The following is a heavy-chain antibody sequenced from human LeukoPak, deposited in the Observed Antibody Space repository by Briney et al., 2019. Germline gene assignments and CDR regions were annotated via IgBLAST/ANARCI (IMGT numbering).Heavy chain of an antibody. Sequence: GGSLRLSCAASGFTFSSYDMHWVRQATGKGLEWVSTIGSAGDTYYAGSVKGRFTISRENAKNSLYLQMNSLRAGDTAVYYCARDGYNYGSLDYWGQGTLVTVSS. J-gene: IGHJ4*02. CDR3: ARDGYNYGSLDY. CDR2: IGSAGDT. V-gene: IGHV3-13*01. CDR1: GFTFSSYD. D-gene: IGHD5-24*01.